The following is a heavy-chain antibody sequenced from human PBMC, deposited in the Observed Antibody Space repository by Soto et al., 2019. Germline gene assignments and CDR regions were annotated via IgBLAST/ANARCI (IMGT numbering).Heavy chain of an antibody. Sequence: PGGSLRLSCAASGFTFSSYSMNWVRQAPGKGLEWVSSISSSSSYIYYADSVKGRFTISRDNAKNSLYLQMNSLRAEDTAVYYCARARGRDIVVVPAAPSDYWGQGT. CDR2: ISSSSSYI. V-gene: IGHV3-21*01. J-gene: IGHJ4*02. CDR3: ARARGRDIVVVPAAPSDY. CDR1: GFTFSSYS. D-gene: IGHD2-2*01.